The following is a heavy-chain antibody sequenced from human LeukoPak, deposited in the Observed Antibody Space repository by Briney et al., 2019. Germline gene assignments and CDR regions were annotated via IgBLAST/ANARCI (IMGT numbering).Heavy chain of an antibody. V-gene: IGHV1-2*02. J-gene: IGHJ4*02. CDR1: GYTFTGYH. Sequence: AAVKVSCKASGYTFTGYHMHWVRQAPGQGLEWMGWINPNSGGTNYAQKFQGRVTMTRDTSISTAYMELSRLRSDDTAVYYCARDSYCYDSSDSRWGQGTLVTVSS. D-gene: IGHD3-22*01. CDR3: ARDSYCYDSSDSR. CDR2: INPNSGGT.